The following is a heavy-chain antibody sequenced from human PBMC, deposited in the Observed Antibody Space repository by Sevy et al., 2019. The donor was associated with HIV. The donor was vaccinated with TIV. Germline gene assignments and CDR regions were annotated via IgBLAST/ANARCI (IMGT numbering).Heavy chain of an antibody. V-gene: IGHV3-30*18. CDR2: ISYDGRNK. CDR3: AKDFTGYNGMDV. J-gene: IGHJ6*02. Sequence: GGSLRLSCAVSGIIFTTSGMHWVRQAPGKGREWVAVISYDGRNKFYGDSLKGRFTITRDNSKNIPYLQMNSLRAEDTAVYYCAKDFTGYNGMDVWGQGTMVTVSS. CDR1: GIIFTTSG. D-gene: IGHD3-9*01.